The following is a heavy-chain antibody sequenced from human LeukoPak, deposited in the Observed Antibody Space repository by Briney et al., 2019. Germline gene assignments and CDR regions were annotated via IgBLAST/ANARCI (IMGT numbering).Heavy chain of an antibody. V-gene: IGHV1-18*01. CDR3: ARGGIVDTAMASRYYYGSGSPNWFDP. Sequence: ASVKVSCKASGYTFTSYGISWVRQAPGQGLEWMGWISAYNGNTNYSQKLQGRVTMTTDTSTSTAYMELRSLRSDDTAVYYCARGGIVDTAMASRYYYGSGSPNWFDPWGQGTLVTVSS. D-gene: IGHD3-10*01. CDR1: GYTFTSYG. CDR2: ISAYNGNT. J-gene: IGHJ5*02.